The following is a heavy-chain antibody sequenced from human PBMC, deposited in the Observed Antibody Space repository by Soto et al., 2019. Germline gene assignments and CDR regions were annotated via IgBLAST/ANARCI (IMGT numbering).Heavy chain of an antibody. D-gene: IGHD3-22*01. CDR1: GFTFSDYY. CDR2: ISSSSSYT. V-gene: IGHV3-11*06. J-gene: IGHJ4*02. Sequence: GESLKISCAASGFTFSDYYMSWIRQAPGKGLEWVSYISSSSSYTNYADSVKGRFTISRDNAKNSLYLQMNSLRAEDTAVYYCARGGYYYDSSGYNSGFDYWGQGTLVTVSS. CDR3: ARGGYYYDSSGYNSGFDY.